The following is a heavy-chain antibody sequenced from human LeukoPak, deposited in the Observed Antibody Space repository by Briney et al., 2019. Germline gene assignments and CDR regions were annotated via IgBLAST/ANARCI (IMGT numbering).Heavy chain of an antibody. Sequence: GASVKVSCKASGYTFTNYYFHWVRQAPGHGLEWMAIINPSDGGTYYEQKLQGRVTVTRDTSTSTVYMELSSLRSEDTAVYYCARDTRTMTAVTRGQHYYYGLDVWGQGTTVTVSS. J-gene: IGHJ6*02. V-gene: IGHV1-46*01. CDR3: ARDTRTMTAVTRGQHYYYGLDV. CDR2: INPSDGGT. D-gene: IGHD4-17*01. CDR1: GYTFTNYY.